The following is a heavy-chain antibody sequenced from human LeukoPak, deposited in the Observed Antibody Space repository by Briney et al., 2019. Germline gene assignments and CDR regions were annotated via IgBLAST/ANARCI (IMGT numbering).Heavy chain of an antibody. V-gene: IGHV3-23*01. CDR2: ISGSDDGT. J-gene: IGHJ4*02. CDR3: AKRGPIYSSSPGNYFDY. CDR1: GFTFSSCG. Sequence: GGSLRLSCAASGFTFSSCGMTWVRQAPGKGLEWVSSISGSDDGTYYADSVKGRFTISRDNSKNTLYLQMNSPRAEDTAVYYCAKRGPIYSSSPGNYFDYWGQGTLVTVSS. D-gene: IGHD6-6*01.